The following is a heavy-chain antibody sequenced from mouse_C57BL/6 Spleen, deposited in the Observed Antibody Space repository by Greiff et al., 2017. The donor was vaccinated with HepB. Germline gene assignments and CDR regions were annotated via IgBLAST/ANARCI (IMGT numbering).Heavy chain of an antibody. D-gene: IGHD3-2*02. Sequence: VQLQQSGAELVKPGASVKISCKASGYAFSSYWMNWVKQRPGKGLEWIGQIYPGDGDTNYNGKFKGKATLTADKSSSTAYMQLSSLTSEDSAVYFCATDSSGYGRYFDYWGQGTTLTVSS. J-gene: IGHJ2*01. CDR1: GYAFSSYW. CDR2: IYPGDGDT. CDR3: ATDSSGYGRYFDY. V-gene: IGHV1-80*01.